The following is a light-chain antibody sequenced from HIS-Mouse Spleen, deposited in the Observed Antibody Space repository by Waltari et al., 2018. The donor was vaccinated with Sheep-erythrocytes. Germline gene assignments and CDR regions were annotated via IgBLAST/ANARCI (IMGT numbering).Light chain of an antibody. CDR2: DVS. Sequence: QSALTQPRSVSGSPGPSVTISCTGTSSDVGGYTYVPWYQQHPGKAPKLMIYDVSKRPSGVPDRFSGSKSGNTASLTISGLQAEDEADYYCCSYAGSYNHVFGTGTKVTVL. V-gene: IGLV2-11*01. CDR1: SSDVGGYTY. J-gene: IGLJ1*01. CDR3: CSYAGSYNHV.